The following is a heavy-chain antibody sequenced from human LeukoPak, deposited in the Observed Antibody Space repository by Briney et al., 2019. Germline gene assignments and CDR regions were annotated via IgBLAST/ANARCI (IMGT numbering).Heavy chain of an antibody. CDR3: AKERSTMARGAQSAYFDY. CDR2: ISDSGGST. CDR1: GFSLSSYA. Sequence: GGCLRHSCAPSGFSLSSYAMSCVRHAPGKGLGWVSAISDSGGSTYYADSVKGRFSISRDNSKNTMYLQMNSLRAEDTAVYYCAKERSTMARGAQSAYFDYWGQGTLVTVSS. J-gene: IGHJ4*02. V-gene: IGHV3-23*01. D-gene: IGHD3-10*01.